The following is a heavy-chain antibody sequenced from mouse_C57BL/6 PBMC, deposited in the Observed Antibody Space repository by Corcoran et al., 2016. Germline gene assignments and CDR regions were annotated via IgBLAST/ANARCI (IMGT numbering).Heavy chain of an antibody. CDR1: GYTFTTYG. Sequence: QIQLVQSAPELKKPGETVKISCKASGYTFTTYGMSWVKQDPGKGLKWRGWINTYSGVPTYADDFKGRFAFSLETSASTAYLQINNLKNEDTATYFCAIDPYDGSSYRYAMDYWAQGTSVTVSS. J-gene: IGHJ4*01. D-gene: IGHD1-1*01. V-gene: IGHV9-3*01. CDR3: AIDPYDGSSYRYAMDY. CDR2: INTYSGVP.